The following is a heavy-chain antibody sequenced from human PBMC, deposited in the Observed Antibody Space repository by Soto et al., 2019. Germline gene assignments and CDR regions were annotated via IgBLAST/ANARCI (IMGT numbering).Heavy chain of an antibody. V-gene: IGHV3-15*07. CDR2: IKSKTDGGTT. CDR1: GFTFSNAW. J-gene: IGHJ4*02. Sequence: PGGSLRLSCAASGFTFSNAWMNWVRQAPGNGLEWVGRIKSKTDGGTTDYAAPVKGRFTISRYDSKNTLYLQMNSLKTEDTAVYYCTTDFGVAAAGTAGVFDYWGQGTLVTVSS. CDR3: TTDFGVAAAGTAGVFDY. D-gene: IGHD6-13*01.